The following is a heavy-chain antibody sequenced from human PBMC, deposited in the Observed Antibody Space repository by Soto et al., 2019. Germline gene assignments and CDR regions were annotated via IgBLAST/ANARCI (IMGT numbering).Heavy chain of an antibody. J-gene: IGHJ6*02. Sequence: GASVKVSCKASGGTFSSYAISWVRQAPGQGLEWMGGIIPIFGTANYAQKFQGRVTITADESTSTAYMELSSLRSEDTAVYYCAGTRPSSYYYGSGSYEARGYYYYGMDVWGQGTTVTVSS. D-gene: IGHD3-10*01. CDR2: IIPIFGTA. CDR3: AGTRPSSYYYGSGSYEARGYYYYGMDV. V-gene: IGHV1-69*13. CDR1: GGTFSSYA.